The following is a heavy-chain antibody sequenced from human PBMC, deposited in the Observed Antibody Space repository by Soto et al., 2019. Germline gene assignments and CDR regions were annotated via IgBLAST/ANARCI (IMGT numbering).Heavy chain of an antibody. V-gene: IGHV4-34*01. J-gene: IGHJ4*02. D-gene: IGHD2-15*01. CDR3: ATLPIVVVVATTRTVDNY. Sequence: SETLSLTCAVYGGSFSGYYWSWIRQPPGKGLEWIGEINHSGSTNYNPSLKSRVTISVDTSKNQFSLKLSSVTAADTAVYYCATLPIVVVVATTRTVDNYWGQGTLVTVSS. CDR1: GGSFSGYY. CDR2: INHSGST.